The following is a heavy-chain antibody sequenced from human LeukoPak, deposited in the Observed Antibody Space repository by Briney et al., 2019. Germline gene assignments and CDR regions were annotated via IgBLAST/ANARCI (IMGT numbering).Heavy chain of an antibody. D-gene: IGHD6-6*01. CDR3: TRDLPARPYYYYGMDV. J-gene: IGHJ6*02. V-gene: IGHV3-15*07. Sequence: GGSLRLSCAASGFTFSNAWMNWVRQAPGKGLEWVGRIKSKTDGGTTDYAAPVKGRFTISRDDSKNTLYLQMNSLKTEDTAVYYCTRDLPARPYYYYGMDVWGQGTTVTVSS. CDR2: IKSKTDGGTT. CDR1: GFTFSNAW.